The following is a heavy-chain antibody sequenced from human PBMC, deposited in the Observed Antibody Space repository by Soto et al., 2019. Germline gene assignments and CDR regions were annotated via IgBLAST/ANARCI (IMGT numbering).Heavy chain of an antibody. CDR1: GYTFTSYG. Sequence: ASVKVSCKXSGYTFTSYGISWVRQAPGQGLEWMGWISAYNGNTNYAQKLQGRVTMTTDTSTSTAYMELRSLRSDDTAVYYCARLILGYCSGGSCYSSAAWFDPWGQGTLVTVSS. D-gene: IGHD2-15*01. V-gene: IGHV1-18*04. CDR2: ISAYNGNT. CDR3: ARLILGYCSGGSCYSSAAWFDP. J-gene: IGHJ5*02.